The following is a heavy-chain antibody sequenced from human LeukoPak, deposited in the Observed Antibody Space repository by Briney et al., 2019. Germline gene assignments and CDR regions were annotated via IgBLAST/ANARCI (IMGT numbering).Heavy chain of an antibody. V-gene: IGHV5-51*01. J-gene: IGHJ4*02. CDR2: IYPGDSDT. CDR3: ASFHVSGGSYNGPHY. CDR1: GYSFTSYW. D-gene: IGHD3-10*01. Sequence: GESLKISCKGSGYSFTSYWIGWVRQMPGKGLEWMGIIYPGDSDTRYSPSFQGQVTISADKSITTAYLHWSSLKASDTAMYYCASFHVSGGSYNGPHYWGQGTLVTVSS.